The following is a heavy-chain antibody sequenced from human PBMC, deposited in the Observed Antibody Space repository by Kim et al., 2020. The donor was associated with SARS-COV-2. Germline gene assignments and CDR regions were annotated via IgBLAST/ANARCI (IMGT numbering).Heavy chain of an antibody. Sequence: ASVKVSCKASGYTFSSYDINWVRQATGQGLDWMGWMNPNSGNTVYAQKFQGRVPMTRNTSTNTAYMDLSSLSSEDTAVYYCSRGHAWNGGAYYCDNWGQGPLVSVSS. D-gene: IGHD1-1*01. CDR1: GYTFSSYD. CDR3: SRGHAWNGGAYYCDN. CDR2: MNPNSGNT. J-gene: IGHJ4*02. V-gene: IGHV1-8*01.